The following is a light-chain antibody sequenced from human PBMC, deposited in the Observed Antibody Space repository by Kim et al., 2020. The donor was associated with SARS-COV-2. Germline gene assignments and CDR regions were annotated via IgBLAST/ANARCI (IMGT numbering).Light chain of an antibody. CDR2: SNN. CDR1: ISNIGTNT. CDR3: GAWDDTLIGPV. Sequence: QSVLTQPPSASGTPGQRVTISCSGSISNIGTNTVNWYQQLPGTAPNLLIYSNNQRPSGVPDRFSGSKSGTSASLAISGLQSDDEADYYCGAWDDTLIGPVFGGGTQLTV. J-gene: IGLJ3*02. V-gene: IGLV1-44*01.